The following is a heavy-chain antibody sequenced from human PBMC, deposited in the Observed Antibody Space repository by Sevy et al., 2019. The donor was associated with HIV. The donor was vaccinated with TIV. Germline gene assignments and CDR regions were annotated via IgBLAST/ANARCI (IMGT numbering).Heavy chain of an antibody. CDR1: GFTFSSYG. V-gene: IGHV3-30*18. D-gene: IGHD3-22*01. CDR3: AKERLYYYDSSGYDY. Sequence: GGSLRLSCAASGFTFSSYGMHWVRQAPGKGLEWVAVISYDGSNKYYADSVKGRFTISRDNSKNTLYLQMNSLRAEDTAGYYCAKERLYYYDSSGYDYWGQGTLVTVSS. CDR2: ISYDGSNK. J-gene: IGHJ4*02.